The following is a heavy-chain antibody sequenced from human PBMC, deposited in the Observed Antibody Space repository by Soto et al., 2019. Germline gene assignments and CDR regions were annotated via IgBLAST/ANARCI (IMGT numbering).Heavy chain of an antibody. Sequence: PGESLKISCKGSGYNFATYWIGWVRQTPGKGLEWIGIIYPPNSDTKYSPSFEGQVTISAEKSINTAYLQWSSLTASDTAVYYCETHRLYSSSWTTFDYWVQGTLVTVSS. CDR3: ETHRLYSSSWTTFDY. CDR2: IYPPNSDT. D-gene: IGHD2-2*01. V-gene: IGHV5-51*01. CDR1: GYNFATYW. J-gene: IGHJ4*02.